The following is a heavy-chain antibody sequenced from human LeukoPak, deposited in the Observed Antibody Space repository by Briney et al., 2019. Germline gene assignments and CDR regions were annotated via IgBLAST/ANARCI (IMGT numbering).Heavy chain of an antibody. V-gene: IGHV4-39*07. CDR1: GGSISSSSYY. J-gene: IGHJ4*02. CDR2: IYYSGST. Sequence: SETLSLTCTVSGGSISSSSYYWGWIRQPPGKGLEWIGSIYYSGSTYYNPSLKSRVTISVDTSKNQFSLNLNSMTAADTAIYYCTRDLRRALDYWGQGTLVTVSS. CDR3: TRDLRRALDY.